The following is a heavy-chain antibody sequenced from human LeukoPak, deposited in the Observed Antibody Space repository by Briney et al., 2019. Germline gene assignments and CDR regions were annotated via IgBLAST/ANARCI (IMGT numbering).Heavy chain of an antibody. CDR2: IYHSGST. J-gene: IGHJ4*02. D-gene: IGHD4-17*01. Sequence: SQTLSLTCAVSGGSISSGGYSWSWIRQPPGKGLEWIGYIYHSGSTYYNPSLKSRVTISVDRSKNQFSLKLSSVTAADTAVYYCARELSRYGDLDYWGQGTLVTVSS. CDR3: ARELSRYGDLDY. CDR1: GGSISSGGYS. V-gene: IGHV4-30-2*01.